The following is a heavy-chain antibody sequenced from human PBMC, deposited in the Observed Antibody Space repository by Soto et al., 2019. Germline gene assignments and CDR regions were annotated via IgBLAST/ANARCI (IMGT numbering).Heavy chain of an antibody. CDR1: GFTFSSYA. Sequence: GGSLRLSCAASGFTFSSYAMSWVRQAPGKGLEWVSAISGSGGSTYYADSVKGRFTISRDNSKNTLYLQMNSLRAEDTAVYYCAKFQARSYYYYMDVWGKGTTVTVSS. CDR2: ISGSGGST. CDR3: AKFQARSYYYYMDV. J-gene: IGHJ6*03. V-gene: IGHV3-23*01. D-gene: IGHD6-6*01.